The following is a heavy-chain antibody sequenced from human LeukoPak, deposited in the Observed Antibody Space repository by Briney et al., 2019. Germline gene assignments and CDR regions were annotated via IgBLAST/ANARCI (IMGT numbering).Heavy chain of an antibody. CDR1: GFTFSSCA. CDR2: IDASGGST. J-gene: IGHJ5*02. V-gene: IGHV3-23*01. Sequence: GSLRLSCAASGFTFSSCAMTWVRQAPGKGLQWVSSIDASGGSTYYADSVKGRFTISRDNSKNTFFLQMNTLRAADTAVYYCAKGSGSGWYGWFAPWGQGTLVTVSS. D-gene: IGHD6-19*01. CDR3: AKGSGSGWYGWFAP.